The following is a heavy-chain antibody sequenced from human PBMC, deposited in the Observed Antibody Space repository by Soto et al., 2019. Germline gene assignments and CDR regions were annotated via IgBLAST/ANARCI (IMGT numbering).Heavy chain of an antibody. J-gene: IGHJ4*02. V-gene: IGHV4-34*01. CDR3: ARGWKDTAMVTPFDY. CDR2: INHSGST. Sequence: SETLSLTCAVYGGSFSGYYWSWIRQPPGKGLEWIGEINHSGSTNYNPSLKSRVTISVDTSKNQFSLKLSSVTAADTAVYYCARGWKDTAMVTPFDYWGQGTLVTVSS. D-gene: IGHD5-18*01. CDR1: GGSFSGYY.